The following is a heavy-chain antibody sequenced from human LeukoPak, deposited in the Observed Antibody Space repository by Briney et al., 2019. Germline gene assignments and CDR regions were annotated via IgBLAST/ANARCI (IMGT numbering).Heavy chain of an antibody. V-gene: IGHV3-23*01. CDR1: GFTFSSYA. J-gene: IGHJ4*02. D-gene: IGHD6-19*01. CDR3: AKKGGSGWYSYFDY. Sequence: PGGSLRLSCAASGFTFSSYAMTWVRKGPGQGLELVAGISGSATATHYADSVKGRFSISRDNSKNPVYLQMTSLRAEDTAVDYCAKKGGSGWYSYFDYWGQGTLVTVSS. CDR2: ISGSATAT.